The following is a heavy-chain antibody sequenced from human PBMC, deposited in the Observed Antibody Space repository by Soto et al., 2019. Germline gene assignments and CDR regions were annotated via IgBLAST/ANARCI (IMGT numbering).Heavy chain of an antibody. CDR3: ARNMDYYYGPGSGNGHGF. CDR2: INPKFGDT. J-gene: IGHJ6*01. CDR1: GYTFTSYY. Sequence: QVQLVQSGAEVKEPGDSVRVSGEASGYTFTSYYIHWVRQAPGQGLEWLGWINPKFGDTTYAQDFQDRVSMTSDMSISTVYMELSRLTSADTAKYYCARNMDYYYGPGSGNGHGFWGQGTTVSVFS. V-gene: IGHV1-2*02. D-gene: IGHD3-10*01.